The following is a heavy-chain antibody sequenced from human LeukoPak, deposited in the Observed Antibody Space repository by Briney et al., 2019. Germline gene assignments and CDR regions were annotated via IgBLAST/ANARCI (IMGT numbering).Heavy chain of an antibody. D-gene: IGHD1-14*01. CDR3: ARLKQTGPKNWFDP. J-gene: IGHJ5*02. V-gene: IGHV4-59*01. CDR2: IYYSGGT. CDR1: GGSISSYY. Sequence: PSETLSLTCTVSGGSISSYYWSWIRQPPGKGLEWIGYIYYSGGTNYNPSLKSRVTISVDTSKDQFSLKLSSVTAADTAVYYCARLKQTGPKNWFDPWGQGTLVTVSS.